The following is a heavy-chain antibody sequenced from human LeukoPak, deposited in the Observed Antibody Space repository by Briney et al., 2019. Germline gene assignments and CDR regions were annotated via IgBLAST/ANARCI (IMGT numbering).Heavy chain of an antibody. Sequence: WETLSLTCTVSGGSISSSSYYWGWIRQPPGKGLEWIGSIYYSGSTYYNPSLKSRVTISVDTSKNQFSLKLSSVTAADTAVYYCARSYGDPLFDYWGQGTLVTVSS. D-gene: IGHD4-17*01. CDR3: ARSYGDPLFDY. CDR1: GGSISSSSYY. J-gene: IGHJ4*02. CDR2: IYYSGST. V-gene: IGHV4-39*01.